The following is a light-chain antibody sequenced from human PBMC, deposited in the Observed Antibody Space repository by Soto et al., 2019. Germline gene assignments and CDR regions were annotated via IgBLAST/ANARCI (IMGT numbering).Light chain of an antibody. CDR1: QSVSSNH. J-gene: IGKJ1*01. V-gene: IGKV3-20*01. Sequence: DIVLTQSPGTLSLSPGERATLSCKASQSVSSNHLAWYQQKPGQAPRLLIYGGSSRATGIPVRFSGSGSETDFTLTISRLEPEDFAVYYCQQYTTSSWTFGQGTKVDIK. CDR3: QQYTTSSWT. CDR2: GGS.